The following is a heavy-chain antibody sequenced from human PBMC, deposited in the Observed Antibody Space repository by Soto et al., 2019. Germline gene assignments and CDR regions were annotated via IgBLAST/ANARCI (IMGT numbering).Heavy chain of an antibody. CDR3: ARGRGRYSSGWSWFDP. CDR2: IFQSGST. Sequence: SETLSLTCGVSGGTIRGPDWWTWVRQPPGKGLEWIGEIFQSGSTNYTPSLESRVTISVDKSKNQFSLTLTSVTAADTAVYFCARGRGRYSSGWSWFDPWGQGILVTVSS. J-gene: IGHJ5*02. D-gene: IGHD6-19*01. V-gene: IGHV4-4*02. CDR1: GGTIRGPDW.